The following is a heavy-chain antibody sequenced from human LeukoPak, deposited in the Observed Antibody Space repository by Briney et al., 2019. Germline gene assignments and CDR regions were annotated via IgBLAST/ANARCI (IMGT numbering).Heavy chain of an antibody. CDR1: GFTFSSNA. CDR3: ARDGDSSGYYSFDY. Sequence: PGRSLRLSCAASGFTFSSNAMHWVRQAPGKGLEWVAVISYDGSNKYYADSVKGRFTISRDNSKNTLYLQMNSLRAEDTAVYYCARDGDSSGYYSFDYWGQGTLVTVSS. V-gene: IGHV3-30*04. D-gene: IGHD3-22*01. CDR2: ISYDGSNK. J-gene: IGHJ4*02.